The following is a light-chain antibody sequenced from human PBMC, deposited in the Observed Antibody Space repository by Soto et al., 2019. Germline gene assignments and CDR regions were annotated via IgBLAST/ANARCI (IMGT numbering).Light chain of an antibody. CDR3: CSFTSITTYV. CDR1: SSDVGAYNY. Sequence: QSALTQPASVSGSLGQSITISCTGTSSDVGAYNYVSRYQQQPGKAPKLMISEVSNRPSGVSNRFSGSKSGNTASLIISGLQAEDEADYYCCSFTSITTYVFGTGTKVTV. CDR2: EVS. J-gene: IGLJ1*01. V-gene: IGLV2-14*01.